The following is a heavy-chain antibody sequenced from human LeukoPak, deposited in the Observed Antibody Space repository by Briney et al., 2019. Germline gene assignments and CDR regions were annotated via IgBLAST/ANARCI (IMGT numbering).Heavy chain of an antibody. V-gene: IGHV4-39*07. CDR1: GGSISSSSYY. D-gene: IGHD3-22*01. CDR3: ASPLADYYDSSGGYAFDI. CDR2: IYYSGST. J-gene: IGHJ3*02. Sequence: SETLSLTCTVSGGSISSSSYYWGWIRQPPGKGLEWIGSIYYSGSTNYNPSLKSRVTISVDTSKNQFSLKLSSVTAADTAVYYCASPLADYYDSSGGYAFDIWGQGTMVTVSS.